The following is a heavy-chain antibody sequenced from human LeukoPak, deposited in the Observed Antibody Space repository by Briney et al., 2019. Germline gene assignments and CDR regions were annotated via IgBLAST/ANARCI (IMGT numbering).Heavy chain of an antibody. J-gene: IGHJ6*02. CDR3: AGHTFVYGVDV. D-gene: IGHD2-15*01. Sequence: SETLSLTCTVSGASISNTNYYWAWIRQPPGRGLEWIGNLYYSGSTYYSPSLKSRVTMSIDTSKNQFSLKLSSVTAADTAAYYCAGHTFVYGVDVWGQGTTVTVPS. V-gene: IGHV4-39*01. CDR1: GASISNTNYY. CDR2: LYYSGST.